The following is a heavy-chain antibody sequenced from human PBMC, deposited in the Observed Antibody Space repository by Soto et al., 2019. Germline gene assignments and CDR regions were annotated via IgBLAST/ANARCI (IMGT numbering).Heavy chain of an antibody. D-gene: IGHD6-13*01. V-gene: IGHV3-23*01. CDR2: ISGSGGST. CDR3: AKDGPDSSSWYIDY. J-gene: IGHJ4*02. CDR1: GFTFSSYA. Sequence: GESLRISCAASGFTFSSYAMSWVRQAPGKGLEWVSAISGSGGSTYYADSVKGRFTISRDNSKNTLYLQMNSLRAEDTAVYYCAKDGPDSSSWYIDYWGQGTLVTVSS.